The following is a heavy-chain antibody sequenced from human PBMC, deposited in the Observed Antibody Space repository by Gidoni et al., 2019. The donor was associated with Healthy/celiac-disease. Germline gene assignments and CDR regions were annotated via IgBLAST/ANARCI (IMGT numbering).Heavy chain of an antibody. D-gene: IGHD3-3*02. V-gene: IGHV3-74*01. CDR3: ARDSTYYYYYGLDV. CDR2: INSDGSST. CDR1: GFTFSSYW. J-gene: IGHJ6*02. Sequence: EVQLVESGGGLVQPGGSLRLSCAASGFTFSSYWMHWVRQAPGKGLVWVSRINSDGSSTNYADSVKGRFTISRDNAKNTLYLQINSLRAEDTAVYYCARDSTYYYYYGLDVWGQGTTVTVSS.